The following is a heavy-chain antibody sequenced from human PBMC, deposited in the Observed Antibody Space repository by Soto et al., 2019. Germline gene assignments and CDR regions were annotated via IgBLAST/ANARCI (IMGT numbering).Heavy chain of an antibody. CDR3: ARGLGEMATILEILGYYYYGMDV. CDR2: INPSGGST. V-gene: IGHV1-46*01. Sequence: ASVKVSCKASGYTFTSYYMHWVRQAPGQGLEWMGIINPSGGSTSYAQKFQGRVTMTRDTSTSTVYMELSSLRSEDTAVYYCARGLGEMATILEILGYYYYGMDVWGQ. J-gene: IGHJ6*02. D-gene: IGHD5-12*01. CDR1: GYTFTSYY.